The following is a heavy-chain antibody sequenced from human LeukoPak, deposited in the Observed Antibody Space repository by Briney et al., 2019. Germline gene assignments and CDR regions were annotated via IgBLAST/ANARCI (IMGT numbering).Heavy chain of an antibody. CDR1: GGSVSSGSYY. CDR2: IYYSGST. Sequence: KPSETLSLTCTVSGGSVSSGSYYWSWIRQPPGKGLEWIGYIYYSGSTNYNPSLKSRVTISVDTSKNQFSLKLSSVTAADTAVYYCARVFYGDPPYYFDYWGQGTLVTVSS. J-gene: IGHJ4*02. D-gene: IGHD4-17*01. V-gene: IGHV4-61*01. CDR3: ARVFYGDPPYYFDY.